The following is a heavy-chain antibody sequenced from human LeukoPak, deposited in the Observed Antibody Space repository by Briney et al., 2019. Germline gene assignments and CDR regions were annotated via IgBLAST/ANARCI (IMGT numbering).Heavy chain of an antibody. CDR1: GGSISSYY. V-gene: IGHV4-59*01. J-gene: IGHJ4*02. CDR3: ARDRYGGNSPFDY. Sequence: PSETLSLTCTVSGGSISSYYWSWIRQPPGKGLEWIGYIYCSGSTNYNPSLKSRVTISVDTSKNQFSLKLSSVTAADTAVYYCARDRYGGNSPFDYWGQGTLVTVSS. D-gene: IGHD4-23*01. CDR2: IYCSGST.